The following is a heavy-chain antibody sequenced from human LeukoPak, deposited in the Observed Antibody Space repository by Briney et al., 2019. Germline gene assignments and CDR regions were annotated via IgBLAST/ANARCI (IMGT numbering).Heavy chain of an antibody. CDR1: GFTFGDYA. CDR3: TRVKGTQIGDYFDY. D-gene: IGHD3-10*01. Sequence: GGSLRLSCTASGFTFGDYAMSWVRQAPGKGLEWVGFIRSKAYGGTTEYAASVKGRFTISRDDSKSIAYLQMNSLKTEDTAVYYGTRVKGTQIGDYFDYWAREPWSPSPQ. V-gene: IGHV3-49*04. J-gene: IGHJ4*02. CDR2: IRSKAYGGTT.